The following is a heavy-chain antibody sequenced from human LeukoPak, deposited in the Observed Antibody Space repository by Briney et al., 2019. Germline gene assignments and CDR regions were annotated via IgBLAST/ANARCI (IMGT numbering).Heavy chain of an antibody. D-gene: IGHD6-13*01. CDR3: SRAHYYYYYYMDV. CDR2: ISGSGDST. V-gene: IGHV3-23*01. Sequence: GXSLRLSCAASGFTFSNYGMSWVSQAPGKGLEWVSGISGSGDSTFYADSVKGRFTISRDNSKNTRYLQMNSLRAEDTAVYYSSRAHYYYYYYMDVWGKGTTVTISS. J-gene: IGHJ6*03. CDR1: GFTFSNYG.